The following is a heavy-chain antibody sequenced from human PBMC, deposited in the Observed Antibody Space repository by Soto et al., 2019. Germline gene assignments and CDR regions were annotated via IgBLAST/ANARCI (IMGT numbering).Heavy chain of an antibody. CDR2: INPSGGST. CDR3: ARGLIYDSSGYYFDY. J-gene: IGHJ4*02. V-gene: IGHV1-46*01. D-gene: IGHD3-22*01. CDR1: GCTFTSYY. Sequence: APVKVSCKASGCTFTSYYMDWVRQAPGQGLEWMGIINPSGGSTRYAQKFQGRVTMTRDTSTSTVYMELSSLRSEDTAVYYCARGLIYDSSGYYFDYWGQGTLVTVSS.